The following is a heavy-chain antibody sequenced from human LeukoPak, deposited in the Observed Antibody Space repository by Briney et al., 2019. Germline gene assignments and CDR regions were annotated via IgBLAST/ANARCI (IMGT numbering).Heavy chain of an antibody. V-gene: IGHV4-39*01. J-gene: IGHJ4*02. Sequence: SETLSLTCTVSGGSISSSSYYWGWIRQPPGKGLEWIGSIYYSGNTYYNPSLKSRVTISVDTSKNQFSLKLSSVTAADTAVYYCARHDLNYYDSSGYYFSSFDYWGQGTLVTVSS. CDR2: IYYSGNT. CDR3: ARHDLNYYDSSGYYFSSFDY. CDR1: GGSISSSSYY. D-gene: IGHD3-22*01.